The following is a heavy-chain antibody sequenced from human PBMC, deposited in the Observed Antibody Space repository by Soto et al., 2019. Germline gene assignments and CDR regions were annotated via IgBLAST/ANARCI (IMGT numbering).Heavy chain of an antibody. CDR3: ARESYYYDSSGYPSIYYYGMDV. CDR1: GGSISSYY. D-gene: IGHD3-22*01. J-gene: IGHJ6*02. CDR2: IYTSGST. V-gene: IGHV4-4*07. Sequence: PSETLSLTCTVSGGSISSYYWSWIRQPAGKGLEWIGRIYTSGSTNYNPSLKSRVTMSVDTSKNQFSLKLSSVTAADTAVYYCARESYYYDSSGYPSIYYYGMDVWGQGTTVTVSS.